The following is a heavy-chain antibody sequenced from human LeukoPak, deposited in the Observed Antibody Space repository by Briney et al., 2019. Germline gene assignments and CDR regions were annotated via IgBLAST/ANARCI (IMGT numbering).Heavy chain of an antibody. Sequence: SETLSLTCTVSGGSISNYYWTWIRQPPGKGLEWIGYIYYSGSTNYNPSLKSRVTISVDTSKNQFSLKLSSVTAADTAVYYCARSSVPYYYNYYMDVWGKGTTVTVSS. J-gene: IGHJ6*03. CDR3: ARSSVPYYYNYYMDV. CDR2: IYYSGST. CDR1: GGSISNYY. D-gene: IGHD3-22*01. V-gene: IGHV4-59*01.